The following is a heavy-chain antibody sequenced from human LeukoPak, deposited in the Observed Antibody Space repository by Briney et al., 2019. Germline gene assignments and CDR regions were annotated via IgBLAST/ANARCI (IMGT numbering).Heavy chain of an antibody. CDR3: AREVRTGYWPHVHYYYYMDV. D-gene: IGHD3/OR15-3a*01. J-gene: IGHJ6*03. CDR2: MYISGST. V-gene: IGHV4-4*07. CDR1: GGSISSHY. Sequence: SETLSLTCTVSGGSISSHYWSWIRQPAGKGLEWIGHMYISGSTDYNPSLKSRVTMSVETSKNQFSLKLSSVTAAETAVYYCAREVRTGYWPHVHYYYYMDVWGKGTTVTVSS.